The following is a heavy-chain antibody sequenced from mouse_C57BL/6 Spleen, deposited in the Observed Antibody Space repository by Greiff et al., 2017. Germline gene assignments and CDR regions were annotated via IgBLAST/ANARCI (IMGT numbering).Heavy chain of an antibody. CDR1: GYAFSSSG. J-gene: IGHJ2*01. D-gene: IGHD3-3*01. CDR3: AREGDDY. CDR2: IYPGDGDT. V-gene: IGHV1-82*01. Sequence: VKLMESGPELVKPGASVKISCKASGYAFSSSGMNWVKQRPGKGLEWIGRIYPGDGDTNYNGKFKGKATLTADKTSSTAYMQLSSLTSEDSAVYFCAREGDDYWGQGTTLTVSS.